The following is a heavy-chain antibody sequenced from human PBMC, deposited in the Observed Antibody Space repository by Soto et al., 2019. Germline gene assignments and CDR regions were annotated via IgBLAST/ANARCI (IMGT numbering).Heavy chain of an antibody. CDR1: GGIFSDFA. CDR3: ARDKMSSLVVETPHLFES. J-gene: IGHJ5*01. CDR2: IIPKFGTA. V-gene: IGHV1-69*12. D-gene: IGHD2-21*01. Sequence: QVQLVQSGGEVKKPGSSVKVSCRASGGIFSDFALSWVRQAPGQGLEWVGGIIPKFGTAKYARKFEDRVIVSAAECTIVVIMEMNCLWSEDTDLYFWARDKMSSLVVETPHLFESGGQGTLLTVSA.